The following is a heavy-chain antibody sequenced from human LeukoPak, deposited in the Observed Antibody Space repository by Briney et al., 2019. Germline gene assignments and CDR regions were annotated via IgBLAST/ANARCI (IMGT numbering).Heavy chain of an antibody. D-gene: IGHD3-10*01. V-gene: IGHV7-4-1*02. CDR1: GYSFTSYA. J-gene: IGHJ4*02. Sequence: ASVKVSCKASGYSFTSYALNWVRQAPGQGLEWMAWINTNTGNPTYAQGFTGRFVFSLDTSVSTAYLQISSLKAEDTAVYYCARGTSYGSGSYELDYWGQGTLVTVSS. CDR3: ARGTSYGSGSYELDY. CDR2: INTNTGNP.